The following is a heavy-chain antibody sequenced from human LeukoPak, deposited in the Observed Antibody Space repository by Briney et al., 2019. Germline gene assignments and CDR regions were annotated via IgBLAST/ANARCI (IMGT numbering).Heavy chain of an antibody. Sequence: SGGSLRLSCAASGFTFSNYGMHWVRQAPGKGLVWVSRINSDGRSTNYADSVKGRFTISRDNAKNTLYLQMNSLRAEDTAVYYCARGADSGYSSDNWGQGTLVSVSS. CDR1: GFTFSNYG. J-gene: IGHJ4*02. CDR2: INSDGRST. CDR3: ARGADSGYSSDN. V-gene: IGHV3-74*01. D-gene: IGHD3-9*01.